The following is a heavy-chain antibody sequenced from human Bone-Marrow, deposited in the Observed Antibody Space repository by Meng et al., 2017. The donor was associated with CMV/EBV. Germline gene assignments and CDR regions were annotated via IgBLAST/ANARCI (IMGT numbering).Heavy chain of an antibody. J-gene: IGHJ5*02. D-gene: IGHD4-11*01. CDR1: GFTFSSYW. CDR2: ISSSSSYI. Sequence: GGSLRLSCAASGFTFSSYWMSWVRQAPGKGLEWVSSISSSSSYIYYADSVKGRFTISRDNAKNSLYLQMNSLRAEDTAVYYCASLTTVTEGWFDPWGQGTLVTVSS. V-gene: IGHV3-21*01. CDR3: ASLTTVTEGWFDP.